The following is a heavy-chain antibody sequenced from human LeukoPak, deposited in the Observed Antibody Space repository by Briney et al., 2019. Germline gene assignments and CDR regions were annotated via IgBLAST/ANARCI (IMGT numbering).Heavy chain of an antibody. V-gene: IGHV5-51*01. J-gene: IGHJ4*02. D-gene: IGHD3-10*01. Sequence: GESLKVSCKGSGYSFPSYWIGWVRQMPGKGLEWMGIIYPGDSDTKYNPSFRGQVTISADKSISTAYLQWSSLKASDTAMYYCARREHEGFEFNYWAQGTLVTGCS. CDR1: GYSFPSYW. CDR3: ARREHEGFEFNY. CDR2: IYPGDSDT.